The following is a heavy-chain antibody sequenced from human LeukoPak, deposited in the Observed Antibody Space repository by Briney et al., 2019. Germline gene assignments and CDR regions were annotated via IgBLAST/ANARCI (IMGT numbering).Heavy chain of an antibody. CDR3: ARVFIGDYGDYQFDY. CDR2: ISSSSSTI. D-gene: IGHD4-17*01. Sequence: SGGSLRLSCAASGFTFSSYSMNWVRQAPGKGLEWVSYISSSSSTIYYADSVKGRFTISRDNAKNSLYLQMNSLRAEDTAVYYCARVFIGDYGDYQFDYWGQGTLVTASS. J-gene: IGHJ4*02. V-gene: IGHV3-48*01. CDR1: GFTFSSYS.